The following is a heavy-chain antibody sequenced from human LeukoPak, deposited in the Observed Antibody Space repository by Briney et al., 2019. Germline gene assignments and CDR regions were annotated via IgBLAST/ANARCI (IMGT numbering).Heavy chain of an antibody. J-gene: IGHJ4*02. CDR2: ISGSGSHT. D-gene: IGHD3-10*01. CDR1: GFTFTTYG. Sequence: GGSLRLFCAASGFTFTTYGMIWVRQAPGKGLEWVSGISGSGSHTWYADYVKGRLTTSRDNAKNSLYLQMNSLRAEDTAVYYCASLDDTYYYGSGHDYWGQGTLVTVSS. V-gene: IGHV3-21*04. CDR3: ASLDDTYYYGSGHDY.